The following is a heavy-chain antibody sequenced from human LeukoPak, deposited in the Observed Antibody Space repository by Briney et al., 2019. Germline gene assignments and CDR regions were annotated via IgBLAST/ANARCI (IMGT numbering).Heavy chain of an antibody. Sequence: SETPSLTCTVSGGSISGYYWSWIRQPPGKGLEWIGEINHSGSTNYNPSLKSRVTISVDTSKNQFSLKLSSVTAADTAVYYCARAQWLAHFDYWGQGTLVTVSS. CDR3: ARAQWLAHFDY. J-gene: IGHJ4*02. V-gene: IGHV4-34*01. CDR2: INHSGST. D-gene: IGHD6-19*01. CDR1: GGSISGYY.